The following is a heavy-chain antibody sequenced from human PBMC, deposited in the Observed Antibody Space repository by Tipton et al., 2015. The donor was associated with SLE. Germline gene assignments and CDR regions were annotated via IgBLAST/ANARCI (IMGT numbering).Heavy chain of an antibody. CDR1: GGSISSTSYY. Sequence: TLSLTCTVSGGSISSTSYYWTWIRQPAGKGLEWIGHIYTSGSTNYNPSLKSRVTISVDTSKNQFSLKLSSVTAADTAVYYCAVGVATMGDAFDIWGQGTMVTVSS. J-gene: IGHJ3*02. V-gene: IGHV4-61*09. CDR2: IYTSGST. CDR3: AVGVATMGDAFDI. D-gene: IGHD5-12*01.